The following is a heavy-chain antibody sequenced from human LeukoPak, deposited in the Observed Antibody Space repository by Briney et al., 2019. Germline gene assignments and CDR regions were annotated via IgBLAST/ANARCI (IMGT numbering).Heavy chain of an antibody. CDR1: GGSISSGSYY. CDR2: IYTSGST. D-gene: IGHD3-22*01. V-gene: IGHV4-61*02. CDR3: ASARPLAYGDSSGYHFDY. Sequence: SETLSLTCTVSGGSISSGSYYWSWIRQPAGKGLEWIGRIYTSGSTNYNPSLKSRVTISVDTSKNQFSLKLSSVTAADTAVYYSASARPLAYGDSSGYHFDYWGQGTLVTVSS. J-gene: IGHJ4*02.